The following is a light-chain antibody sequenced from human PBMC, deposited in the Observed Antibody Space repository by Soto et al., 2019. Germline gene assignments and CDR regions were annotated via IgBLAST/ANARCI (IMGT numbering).Light chain of an antibody. Sequence: QTVVTQSSSASASLGSSVRLTCTLSSGHSGCIIAWHQQQPGEAPRYLMKVEVSGGYNKGSGVPDRFSGSSSGADRYLTISSLQSEDEADYYCETWDSNSRVFGGGTKLTVL. J-gene: IGLJ2*01. CDR2: VEVSGGY. CDR3: ETWDSNSRV. V-gene: IGLV4-60*03. CDR1: SGHSGCI.